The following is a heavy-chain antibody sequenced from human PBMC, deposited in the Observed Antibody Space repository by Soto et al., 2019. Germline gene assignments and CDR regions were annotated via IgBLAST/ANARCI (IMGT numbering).Heavy chain of an antibody. Sequence: GGSLRLSCAASGFTFSSYAMSWVRQAPGKGLEWVSAISGSGGSTYYADSVKGRFTISRDNSKNTLYLQMNSLRAEDTAVYYCAKDTASVRPYGSGSYPDYWGQGTLVTVSS. J-gene: IGHJ4*02. D-gene: IGHD3-10*01. CDR1: GFTFSSYA. CDR3: AKDTASVRPYGSGSYPDY. CDR2: ISGSGGST. V-gene: IGHV3-23*01.